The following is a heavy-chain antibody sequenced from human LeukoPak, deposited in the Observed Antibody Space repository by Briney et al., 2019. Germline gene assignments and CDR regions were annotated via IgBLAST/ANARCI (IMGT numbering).Heavy chain of an antibody. Sequence: ASVKVSCKASGYTFTSYGISWVRQAPGQGLEWMGWISAYNGNTNYAQKLQGRVTMTTDTPTTTAYMELRSLTSDDTAVYYCARDRSSGWYDYWGQGTLVTVSS. V-gene: IGHV1-18*01. CDR1: GYTFTSYG. CDR2: ISAYNGNT. D-gene: IGHD6-19*01. CDR3: ARDRSSGWYDY. J-gene: IGHJ4*02.